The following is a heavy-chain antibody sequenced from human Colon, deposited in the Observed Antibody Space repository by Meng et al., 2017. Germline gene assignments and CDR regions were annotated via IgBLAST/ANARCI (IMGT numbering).Heavy chain of an antibody. V-gene: IGHV4-61*08. CDR3: ARVNGDFDEAWFDP. J-gene: IGHJ5*02. CDR1: GGSVSSGDYY. Sequence: QVQLQESGPGPVRPSATLSLSCTVSGGSVSSGDYYWRWIRQPTWKGLEWLGYVYYTGNTNYNPSLKNRVTISLDTSNNQFSLKLTSMTAADAAIYYCARVNGDFDEAWFDPWGQGTLVTVSS. D-gene: IGHD2-21*02. CDR2: VYYTGNT.